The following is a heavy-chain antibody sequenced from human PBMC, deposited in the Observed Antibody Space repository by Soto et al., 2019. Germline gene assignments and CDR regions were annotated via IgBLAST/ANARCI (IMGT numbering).Heavy chain of an antibody. CDR2: IYYSGST. CDR1: GGSISSYY. V-gene: IGHV4-59*01. Sequence: SETLSLTCTVSGGSISSYYWSWIRQPPGKGLEWIGYIYYSGSTNYNPSLKSRVTISVDTSKNQFSLKLSSVTAADTAVYYCARGLAAAGQLYHVSFDPWGQGTLVTVSS. D-gene: IGHD6-13*01. J-gene: IGHJ5*02. CDR3: ARGLAAAGQLYHVSFDP.